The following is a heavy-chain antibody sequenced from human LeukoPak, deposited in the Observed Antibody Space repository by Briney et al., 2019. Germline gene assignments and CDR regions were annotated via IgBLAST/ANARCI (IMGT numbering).Heavy chain of an antibody. CDR1: GYTVTSYG. J-gene: IGHJ4*02. CDR3: ARDSGGTALDY. V-gene: IGHV1-18*01. Sequence: ASVKVSCKASGYTVTSYGISRVRQATGQWLEWMGWISAYNGNTNYAQKLQGRVTMTTDTSTSTAYMELRSLRSDDTAVYYCARDSGGTALDYWGQGTLVTVSS. CDR2: ISAYNGNT. D-gene: IGHD5-12*01.